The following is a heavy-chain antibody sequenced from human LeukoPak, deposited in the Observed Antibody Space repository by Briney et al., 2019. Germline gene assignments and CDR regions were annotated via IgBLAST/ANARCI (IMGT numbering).Heavy chain of an antibody. Sequence: ASVKASCKASGYTFTSYGISWVRQAPGQGLEWMGWINPNSGGTNYAQKFQGRVTMTRDTSISTAYMELSRLRSDDTAVYYCARDSAPGDTYGLLGIDSWGQGTLVTVSS. D-gene: IGHD5-18*01. CDR2: INPNSGGT. CDR1: GYTFTSYG. V-gene: IGHV1-2*02. CDR3: ARDSAPGDTYGLLGIDS. J-gene: IGHJ4*02.